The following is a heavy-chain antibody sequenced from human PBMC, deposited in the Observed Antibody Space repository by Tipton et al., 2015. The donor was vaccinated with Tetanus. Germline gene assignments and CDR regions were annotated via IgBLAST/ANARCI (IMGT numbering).Heavy chain of an antibody. CDR1: GGSVSSGSYY. CDR2: IYTSGST. CDR3: ARGVWFGPGPRYYFDY. Sequence: GLVKPSETLSLTCTVSGGSVSSGSYYWSWIRQPPGKGLEWIGYIYTSGSTNYNPSLKSRVTMSVDTSKNQFSLKLSSVTAADTAVYFCARGVWFGPGPRYYFDYWGQGTLVTVSS. D-gene: IGHD3-10*01. J-gene: IGHJ4*02. V-gene: IGHV4-61*01.